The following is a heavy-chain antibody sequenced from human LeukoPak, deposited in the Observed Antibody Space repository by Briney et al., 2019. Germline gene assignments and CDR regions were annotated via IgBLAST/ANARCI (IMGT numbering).Heavy chain of an antibody. V-gene: IGHV3-21*01. CDR3: ARGLWFGELGYDY. CDR2: ISTSSSYI. D-gene: IGHD3-10*01. Sequence: GGSLRLSCAASGVTFSSYSMTWVRQAPGRGLEWVSSISTSSSYIYYADSVKGRFTISRDNAKNSLYLQMNSLRAEDTAVYYCARGLWFGELGYDYWGQGTLVTVSS. CDR1: GVTFSSYS. J-gene: IGHJ4*02.